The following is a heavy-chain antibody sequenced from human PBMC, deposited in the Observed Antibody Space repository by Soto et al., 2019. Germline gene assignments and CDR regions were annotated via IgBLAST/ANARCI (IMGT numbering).Heavy chain of an antibody. J-gene: IGHJ6*02. CDR3: ATFRATVTPPFGSYYYYYYGMDV. CDR2: ISAYNGNT. Sequence: ASVKVSCKASGYTFTSYGISWVRQAPGQGLEWMGWISAYNGNTNYAQKLQGRVTMTTDTSTSTAYMELRSLRSDDTAVYYCATFRATVTPPFGSYYYYYYGMDVWGQGTTVTVSS. D-gene: IGHD4-4*01. V-gene: IGHV1-18*01. CDR1: GYTFTSYG.